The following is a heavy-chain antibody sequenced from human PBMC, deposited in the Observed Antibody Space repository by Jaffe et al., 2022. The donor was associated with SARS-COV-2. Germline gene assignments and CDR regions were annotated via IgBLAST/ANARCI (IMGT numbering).Heavy chain of an antibody. V-gene: IGHV4-30-4*01. CDR2: IYYSGST. CDR1: GGSIGSGDYY. J-gene: IGHJ6*02. Sequence: QVQLQESGPGLVKPSQTLSLTCTVSGGSIGSGDYYWSWIRQPPGKGLEWIGCIYYSGSTYYNPSLKSRVTISLDTSKNQFSLKLTSVTAADTAVYYCAARVDTAMVFYGMDVWGQGTTVTVSS. CDR3: AARVDTAMVFYGMDV. D-gene: IGHD5-18*01.